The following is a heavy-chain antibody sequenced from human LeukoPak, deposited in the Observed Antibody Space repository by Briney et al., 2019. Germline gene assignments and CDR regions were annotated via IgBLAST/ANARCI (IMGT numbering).Heavy chain of an antibody. CDR2: ISGSGDST. J-gene: IGHJ4*02. D-gene: IGHD5-12*01. Sequence: GGSLRLSCAASGFTLRSYAMTWVRQAPGKGLEWVSAISGSGDSTYYADSVKGRFTISRDDSKNTLYLEMSSLRGEDSAIYYCAKGRYSSSHYIGDYWGQGALVIVS. CDR3: AKGRYSSSHYIGDY. V-gene: IGHV3-23*01. CDR1: GFTLRSYA.